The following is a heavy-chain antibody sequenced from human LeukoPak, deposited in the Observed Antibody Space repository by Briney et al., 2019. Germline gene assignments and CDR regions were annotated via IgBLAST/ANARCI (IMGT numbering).Heavy chain of an antibody. Sequence: SETLSLTCAVYGGSFSGYYWSWIRQPPGKGLEWIGEINHSGSTNYNPSLKSRVTISVDTSKNQFSLKLSSVTAADTAVYYCARGGLLWFGELLGRGYNWFDPWGQGTLVTVSS. CDR1: GGSFSGYY. CDR2: INHSGST. CDR3: ARGGLLWFGELLGRGYNWFDP. D-gene: IGHD3-10*01. V-gene: IGHV4-34*01. J-gene: IGHJ5*02.